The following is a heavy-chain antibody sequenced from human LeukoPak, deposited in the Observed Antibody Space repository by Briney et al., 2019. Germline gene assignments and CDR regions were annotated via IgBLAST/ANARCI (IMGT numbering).Heavy chain of an antibody. CDR1: GFTFSSYW. CDR3: ARGRYYFDS. V-gene: IGHV3-74*01. CDR2: FNSDGITT. J-gene: IGHJ4*02. Sequence: PGGSLRLSCAASGFTFSSYWMHWVRQAPGKGLVWVSRFNSDGITTSYADSVKGRFTISRDNAKNTLYLQMNSLRAEDTAVYYCARGRYYFDSWGQGTLSPSPQ.